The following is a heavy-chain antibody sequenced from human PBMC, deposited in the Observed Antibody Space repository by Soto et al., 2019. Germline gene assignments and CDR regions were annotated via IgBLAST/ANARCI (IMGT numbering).Heavy chain of an antibody. V-gene: IGHV1-2*02. J-gene: IGHJ4*02. Sequence: QVQLVQSGAEVRKPGASVKVSCKASGYTFSDYYIHWVRQAPGQGLEWMGWINPNSGGTKYATKFQGGVTMTRDTSIPTAYRELSRLRSGDTAVYYCAREPATAKPEGVDFWGQGTLVTVSS. CDR2: INPNSGGT. D-gene: IGHD1-1*01. CDR3: AREPATAKPEGVDF. CDR1: GYTFSDYY.